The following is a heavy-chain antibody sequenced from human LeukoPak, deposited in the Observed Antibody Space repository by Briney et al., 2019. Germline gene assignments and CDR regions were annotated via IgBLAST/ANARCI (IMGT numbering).Heavy chain of an antibody. J-gene: IGHJ6*03. Sequence: SQTLSLTCTVSGGSISSGSYYWSWIRQPAGKGLEWTGRIYTSGSTNYNPSLKSRVTISVDTSKNQFSLKLSSVTAADTAVYYCASCSSTSCYADYYYYMDVWGKGTTVTISS. V-gene: IGHV4-61*02. CDR1: GGSISSGSYY. CDR3: ASCSSTSCYADYYYYMDV. D-gene: IGHD2-2*01. CDR2: IYTSGST.